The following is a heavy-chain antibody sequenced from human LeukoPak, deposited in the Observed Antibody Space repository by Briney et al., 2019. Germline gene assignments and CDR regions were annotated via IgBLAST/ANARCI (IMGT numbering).Heavy chain of an antibody. CDR3: AKEVTRGGYQFFDH. D-gene: IGHD5-24*01. CDR2: IYSGGST. Sequence: GGSLRLSCAASGFTVSSNYMSWVRQAPGKGLEWVSVIYSGGSTYYADSVKGRFTISRDISKKTVSLQMDTLRAEDTAVYYCAKEVTRGGYQFFDHWGQGTLVTVSS. CDR1: GFTVSSNY. J-gene: IGHJ4*02. V-gene: IGHV3-66*01.